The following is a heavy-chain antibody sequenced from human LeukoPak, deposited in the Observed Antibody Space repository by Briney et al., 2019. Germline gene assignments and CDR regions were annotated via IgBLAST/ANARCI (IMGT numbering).Heavy chain of an antibody. V-gene: IGHV1-69*13. CDR2: IIPIFGTA. D-gene: IGHD2-2*01. Sequence: ASVKVSCEASGGTFSSYAISWVQQAPGQGLEWMGGIIPIFGTANYAQKFQGRVTITADESTSTAYMELSSLRSEDTAVYYCARDLTCSSTSCRDYWGQGTLVTVSS. CDR3: ARDLTCSSTSCRDY. CDR1: GGTFSSYA. J-gene: IGHJ4*02.